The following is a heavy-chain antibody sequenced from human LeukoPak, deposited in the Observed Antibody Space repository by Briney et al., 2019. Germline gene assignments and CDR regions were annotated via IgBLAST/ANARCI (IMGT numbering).Heavy chain of an antibody. Sequence: SETLSLTWTVSGGSISSSSYYWGWIRQPPGKGLEWIGSIYYSGSTYYNPSLKSRVTISVDTSKNQFSLKLSSVTAADTAVYYCARHAYVSGDYWGQGTLVTVSS. V-gene: IGHV4-39*01. CDR3: ARHAYVSGDY. J-gene: IGHJ4*02. CDR2: IYYSGST. D-gene: IGHD3-16*01. CDR1: GGSISSSSYY.